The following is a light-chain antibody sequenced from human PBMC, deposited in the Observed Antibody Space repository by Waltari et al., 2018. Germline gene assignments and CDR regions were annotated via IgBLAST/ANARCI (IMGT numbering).Light chain of an antibody. CDR2: EAN. CDR1: SSDVGSYNR. J-gene: IGLJ3*02. V-gene: IGLV2-23*01. CDR3: SSYSSTTASGV. Sequence: QSALTQPASVSGSPGQSITISCTGTSSDVGSYNRVSWYQQHPGKAPKLMLYEANKRPAGVSNRFSGSKSGITASLTISGLQAEDEADYYCSSYSSTTASGVFGGGTKLTVL.